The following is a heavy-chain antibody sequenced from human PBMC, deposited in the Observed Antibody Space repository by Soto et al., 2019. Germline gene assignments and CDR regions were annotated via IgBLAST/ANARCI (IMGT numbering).Heavy chain of an antibody. J-gene: IGHJ5*02. Sequence: SETLSLTCTVSGGSISSYYWSWIRQPAGKGLEWIGRIYTSGSTNYNPSLKSRVTMSVDTSKNQFSLKLSSVTAADTAVYYCARDGQFWSGSNWFDPWGQGTLVTVSS. V-gene: IGHV4-4*07. D-gene: IGHD3-3*02. CDR2: IYTSGST. CDR3: ARDGQFWSGSNWFDP. CDR1: GGSISSYY.